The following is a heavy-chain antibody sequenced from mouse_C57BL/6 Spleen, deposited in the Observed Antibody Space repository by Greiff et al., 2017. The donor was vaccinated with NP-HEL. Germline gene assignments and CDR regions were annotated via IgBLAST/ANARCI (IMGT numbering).Heavy chain of an antibody. D-gene: IGHD2-4*01. V-gene: IGHV5-16*01. CDR2: INYDGSST. J-gene: IGHJ4*01. CDR3: ARGGDYDYDVGAMDY. CDR1: GFTFSDYY. Sequence: DVKLVESEGGLVQPGSSMKLSCTASGFTFSDYYMAWVRPVPEKGLEWVANINYDGSSTYYLDSLKSRFIISRDNAKNILYLQMSSLKSEDTATYYCARGGDYDYDVGAMDYWGQGTSVTVSS.